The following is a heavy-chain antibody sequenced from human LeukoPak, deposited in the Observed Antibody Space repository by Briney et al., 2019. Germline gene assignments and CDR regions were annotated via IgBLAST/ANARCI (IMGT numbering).Heavy chain of an antibody. CDR3: ARETGGSYSPWGAFDI. J-gene: IGHJ3*02. Sequence: PGGSLRLSCAASGFTFASYAMHWVREAPGQRVEWMGWTNAGNGNTKYSQKFQGRVTITRDTSASTAYMELSSLRSEDTAVYYCARETGGSYSPWGAFDIWGQGTMVTVSS. CDR1: GFTFASYA. D-gene: IGHD1-26*01. V-gene: IGHV1-3*01. CDR2: TNAGNGNT.